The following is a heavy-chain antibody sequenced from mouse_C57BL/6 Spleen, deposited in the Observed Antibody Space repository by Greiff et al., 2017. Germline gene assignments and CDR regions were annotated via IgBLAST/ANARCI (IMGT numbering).Heavy chain of an antibody. V-gene: IGHV1-82*01. CDR2: IYPGDGDT. J-gene: IGHJ3*01. D-gene: IGHD2-12*01. Sequence: VKLMESGPELVKPGASVKISCKASGYAFSSSWITWVKQRPGKGLEWIGRIYPGDGDTNYNGKFKGKATLTADKSSSTAYMQLSSLTSEDSAVXFCAEVVTCDVLAYWGQGTLVTVSA. CDR3: AEVVTCDVLAY. CDR1: GYAFSSSW.